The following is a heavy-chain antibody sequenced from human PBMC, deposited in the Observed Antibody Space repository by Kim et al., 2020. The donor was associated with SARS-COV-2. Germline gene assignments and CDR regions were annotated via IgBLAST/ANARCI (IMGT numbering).Heavy chain of an antibody. CDR3: ARGDYDILTGSSRIEEYYFDY. D-gene: IGHD3-9*01. V-gene: IGHV4-31*03. J-gene: IGHJ4*02. CDR1: SGSVNSGGFY. CDR2: IYYTGST. Sequence: SETLSLTCSVSSGSVNSGGFYWSWIRQHPGKGLEWIGYIYYTGSTYYNPSLKSRVFMSVDTSKNQFSLRLTSVTAADTAVYYCARGDYDILTGSSRIEEYYFDYWGQGALVTVSP.